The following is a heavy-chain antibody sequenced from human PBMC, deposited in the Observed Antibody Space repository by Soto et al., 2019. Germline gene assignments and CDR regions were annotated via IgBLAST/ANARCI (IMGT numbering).Heavy chain of an antibody. V-gene: IGHV3-23*01. CDR3: AKDLYSSAWYLAP. J-gene: IGHJ5*02. Sequence: GGSLRLSCATSGFTFSSYAMSWVRQAPGKGLEWVSAISGSGAGTYYADSVKGRFTISRDNSKNTLYLQMDSLRAEDTAIYYCAKDLYSSAWYLAPWGQGTLVTVS. CDR1: GFTFSSYA. D-gene: IGHD6-19*01. CDR2: ISGSGAGT.